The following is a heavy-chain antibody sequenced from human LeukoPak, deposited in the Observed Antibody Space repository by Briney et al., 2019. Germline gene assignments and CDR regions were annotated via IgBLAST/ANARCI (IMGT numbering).Heavy chain of an antibody. D-gene: IGHD3-22*01. CDR1: GFTFSSYW. V-gene: IGHV3-74*01. CDR3: ARRINYYDSSGYYYVRYFDS. Sequence: PGGSLRLSCAASGFTFSSYWMYWVRQAPGKGPVWVARINTDGGSLNYADSVKGRFTISRDNAKNTLYLQMNSLGAEDMAVYYCARRINYYDSSGYYYVRYFDSWGQGTLVVVSS. J-gene: IGHJ4*02. CDR2: INTDGGSL.